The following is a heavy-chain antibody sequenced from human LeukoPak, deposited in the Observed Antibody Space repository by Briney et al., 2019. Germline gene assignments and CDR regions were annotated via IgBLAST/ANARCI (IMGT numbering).Heavy chain of an antibody. D-gene: IGHD6-19*01. V-gene: IGHV3-23*01. CDR3: AKDTGQWPVRTFDY. CDR1: GFTFSSYA. Sequence: GGSLRLSCAASGFTFSSYAMTWVRQAPGKGLEWVSGISYSGGTKYYADSVKGWFTISRDNSKNTLYLQMSSLRAEDTAVYYCAKDTGQWPVRTFDYWGQGTLVTVSS. J-gene: IGHJ4*02. CDR2: ISYSGGTK.